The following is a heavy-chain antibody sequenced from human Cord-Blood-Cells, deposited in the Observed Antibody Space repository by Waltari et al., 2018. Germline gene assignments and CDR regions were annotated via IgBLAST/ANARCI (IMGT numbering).Heavy chain of an antibody. D-gene: IGHD3-10*01. CDR3: ARSGGNYYGSGSYYNDY. J-gene: IGHJ4*02. CDR1: GGTFSSYA. CDR2: ISPSVGTA. V-gene: IGHV1-69*01. Sequence: QVQLVQSGAEVKKPGSSVKVSCKASGGTFSSYAISWVRQAPGQGLEWMGGISPSVGTANYAQKFQGRVTITADESTSTAYMELSSLRSEDTAVYYCARSGGNYYGSGSYYNDYWGQGTLVTVSS.